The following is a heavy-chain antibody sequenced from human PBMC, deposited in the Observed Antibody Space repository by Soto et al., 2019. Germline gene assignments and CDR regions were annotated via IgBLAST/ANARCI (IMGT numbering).Heavy chain of an antibody. V-gene: IGHV3-23*01. J-gene: IGHJ4*02. Sequence: GGSLRLSCAASEFTFNNYAMSWVRQAPGKGLEWVSAISGSGGSTYYADSVKGRFTISRDNSKNTLCLQMNSLRAEDTAVYYCAKGYSNAWIFFDYWGQGTLVTVSS. D-gene: IGHD2-2*03. CDR1: EFTFNNYA. CDR2: ISGSGGST. CDR3: AKGYSNAWIFFDY.